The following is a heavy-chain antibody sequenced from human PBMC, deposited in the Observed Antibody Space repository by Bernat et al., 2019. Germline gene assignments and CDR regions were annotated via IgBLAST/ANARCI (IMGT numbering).Heavy chain of an antibody. Sequence: EVHLVESGGGLVKPGGSLRLSCVASEITFSSHSMSWVRQPPGRGLEWVSSIRGDGSEITYADSVKGRFTISRDNAKNSLFLQMNSLRAEDTAMFYCVRSNLAVAGTGAFDFWGQGTMVTVSS. J-gene: IGHJ3*01. D-gene: IGHD6-19*01. CDR2: IRGDGSEI. V-gene: IGHV3-21*01. CDR1: EITFSSHS. CDR3: VRSNLAVAGTGAFDF.